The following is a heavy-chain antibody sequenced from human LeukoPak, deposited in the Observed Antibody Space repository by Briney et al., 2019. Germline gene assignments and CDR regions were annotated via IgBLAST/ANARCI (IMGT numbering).Heavy chain of an antibody. Sequence: GGSLRLSCAVSGITLSNYGMSWVRQAPGKGLEWVAGISDTGGSTNYADSVRGRFTISRDNPKNTLYLQMNSLRAEDTAVYFCAKRGVVIRVILVGFHKQAYYFDSWGQGALVTVSS. CDR3: AKRGVVIRVILVGFHKQAYYFDS. CDR2: ISDTGGST. J-gene: IGHJ4*02. V-gene: IGHV3-23*01. D-gene: IGHD3-22*01. CDR1: GITLSNYG.